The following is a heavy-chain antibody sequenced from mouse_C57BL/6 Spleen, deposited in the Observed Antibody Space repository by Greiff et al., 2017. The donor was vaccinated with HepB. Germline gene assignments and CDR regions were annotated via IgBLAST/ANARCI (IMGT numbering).Heavy chain of an antibody. CDR3: ARKGAYYYGSSSYAMDY. CDR1: GYTFTDYY. Sequence: VQLKHSGPELVKPGASVKISCKASGYTFTDYYMNWVKQSHGKSLEWIGDINPNNGGTSYNQKFKGKATLTVDKSSSTAYMELRSLTSEDSAVYYCARKGAYYYGSSSYAMDYWGQGTSVTVSS. J-gene: IGHJ4*01. CDR2: INPNNGGT. D-gene: IGHD1-1*01. V-gene: IGHV1-26*01.